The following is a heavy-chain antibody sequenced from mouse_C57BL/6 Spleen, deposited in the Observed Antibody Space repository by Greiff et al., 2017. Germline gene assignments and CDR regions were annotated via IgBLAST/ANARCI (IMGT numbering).Heavy chain of an antibody. CDR3: ARSGHYYGSSYDDY. V-gene: IGHV1-80*01. J-gene: IGHJ2*01. CDR2: IYPGDGDT. Sequence: LVESGAELVKPGASVKISCKASGYAFSSYWMNWVKQRPGKGLEWIGQIYPGDGDTNYNGKFKGKATLTADKSSSTAYMQLSSLTSEDSAVYFCARSGHYYGSSYDDYWGQGTTLTVSS. D-gene: IGHD1-1*01. CDR1: GYAFSSYW.